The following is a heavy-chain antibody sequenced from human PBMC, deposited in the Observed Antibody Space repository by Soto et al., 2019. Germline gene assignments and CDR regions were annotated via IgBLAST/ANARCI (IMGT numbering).Heavy chain of an antibody. J-gene: IGHJ4*02. CDR3: AHRRSGYFDS. V-gene: IGHV2-5*02. CDR1: GFSLTETGMG. CDR2: IYWGDDK. Sequence: QITLKESGPTLVKPTQTLTLTCTFSGFSLTETGMGVGWIRQPPGKALEWLALIYWGDDKPYSPSLKRGLTISKDASKNQVVLTKTNVDAVDTATYYCAHRRSGYFDSWGQGTLVTVSS.